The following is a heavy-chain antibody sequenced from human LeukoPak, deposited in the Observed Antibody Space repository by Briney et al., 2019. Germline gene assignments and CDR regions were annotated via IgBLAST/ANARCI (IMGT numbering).Heavy chain of an antibody. Sequence: SETLSLTCTVSGGSISSYYWSWIRQPPGKGLEWIGYIYYSGSTNYNPSLKSRVTISVDTSKNQFSLKLSSVTAADTAVYYCASHSYYYDSSGYFDYWGQGTLVTVSS. CDR2: IYYSGST. CDR1: GGSISSYY. V-gene: IGHV4-59*01. CDR3: ASHSYYYDSSGYFDY. J-gene: IGHJ4*02. D-gene: IGHD3-22*01.